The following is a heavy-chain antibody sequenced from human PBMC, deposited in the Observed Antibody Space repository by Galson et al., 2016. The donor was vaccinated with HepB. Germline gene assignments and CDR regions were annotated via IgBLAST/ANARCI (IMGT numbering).Heavy chain of an antibody. CDR2: LSVSGAYT. Sequence: SLRLSCAASGFTFRTYSMNWVRQAPGKGLEWVSSLSVSGAYTYYADSVKGRFTISRDNVRNSRYLQMNSLRVDDTAVYYCARSLHGGGWVNWGSSDYWGQGTLVTVSS. J-gene: IGHJ4*02. CDR1: GFTFRTYS. D-gene: IGHD3-16*01. V-gene: IGHV3-21*01. CDR3: ARSLHGGGWVNWGSSDY.